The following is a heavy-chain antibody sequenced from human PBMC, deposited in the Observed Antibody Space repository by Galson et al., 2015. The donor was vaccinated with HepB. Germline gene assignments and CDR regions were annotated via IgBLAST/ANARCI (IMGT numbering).Heavy chain of an antibody. Sequence: SVKVSCKASGGTFSSYTISWVRQAPGQGLEWMGWISAYNGNTNYAQKLQGRVTMTTDTSTSTAYMELRSLRSDDTAVYYCARVAEIAAAVPFDYWGQGTLVTVSS. CDR3: ARVAEIAAAVPFDY. CDR2: ISAYNGNT. CDR1: GGTFSSYT. J-gene: IGHJ4*02. D-gene: IGHD6-13*01. V-gene: IGHV1-18*01.